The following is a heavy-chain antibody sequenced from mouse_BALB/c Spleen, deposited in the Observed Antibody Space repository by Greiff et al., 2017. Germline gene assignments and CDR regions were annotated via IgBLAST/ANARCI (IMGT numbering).Heavy chain of an antibody. CDR1: GFTFSSFG. D-gene: IGHD1-1*01. CDR2: ISSGSSTI. Sequence: EVMLVESGGGLVQPGGSRKLSCAASGFTFSSFGMHWVRQAPEKGLEWVAYISSGSSTIYYADTVKGRFTISRDNPENTLFLQMTSLRSEDTAMYYCARKGDGSSGYAMDYWGQGTSVTVSS. V-gene: IGHV5-17*02. J-gene: IGHJ4*01. CDR3: ARKGDGSSGYAMDY.